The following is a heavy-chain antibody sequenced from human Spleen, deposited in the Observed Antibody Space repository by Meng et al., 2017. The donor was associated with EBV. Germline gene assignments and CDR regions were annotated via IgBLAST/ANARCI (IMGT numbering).Heavy chain of an antibody. V-gene: IGHV3-21*06. CDR2: ISVTGSYI. J-gene: IGHJ4*02. D-gene: IGHD6-19*01. CDR3: TVRDGSGWAAGH. Sequence: VGVGAGPVKAGGSLGLSCAGSGFTFSGYSLNWVRQAPGKGLEWVSSISVTGSYINYADSVKGRFTVSRDNAKNSLYLQMNSLRVEDTAVYYCTVRDGSGWAAGHWGQGTLVTVSS. CDR1: GFTFSGYS.